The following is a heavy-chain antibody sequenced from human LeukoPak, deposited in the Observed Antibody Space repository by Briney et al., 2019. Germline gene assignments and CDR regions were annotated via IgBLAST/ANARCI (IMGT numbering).Heavy chain of an antibody. V-gene: IGHV3-15*01. J-gene: IGHJ3*02. Sequence: GGSLRLSCAAPGFTFSNAWMTWVRQAPGKGLEWVARIKAETEGGTTDYAAPVKDRFTISRDDSKNTLYVQMNSLKTEDTAVYYCTTDHLSTVGGFDIRGQGTMVTVSS. CDR2: IKAETEGGTT. CDR3: TTDHLSTVGGFDI. D-gene: IGHD4-23*01. CDR1: GFTFSNAW.